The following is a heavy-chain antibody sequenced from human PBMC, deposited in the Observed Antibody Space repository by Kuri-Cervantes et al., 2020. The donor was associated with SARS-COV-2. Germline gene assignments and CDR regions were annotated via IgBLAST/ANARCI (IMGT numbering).Heavy chain of an antibody. CDR3: VRDGDHWNFDY. CDR2: INPDGSYT. J-gene: IGHJ4*02. D-gene: IGHD1-1*01. V-gene: IGHV3-74*01. CDR1: GFTFSSYA. Sequence: GGSLRLSCAASGFTFSSYAMHWVRQAPGKGLVWVSRINPDGSYTNNADSVKGRFTLSRDNAKNMLFLQMNSLRAEDTAVYYCVRDGDHWNFDYWGQGTLVPSPQ.